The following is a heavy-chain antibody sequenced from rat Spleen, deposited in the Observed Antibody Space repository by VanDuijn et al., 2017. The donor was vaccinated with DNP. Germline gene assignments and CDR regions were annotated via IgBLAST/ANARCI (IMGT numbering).Heavy chain of an antibody. D-gene: IGHD1-11*01. V-gene: IGHV5S10*01. Sequence: EVQLVESGGGLVQPGRSLKLSCAAAGFTFSDYNMAWVRQAPKKGLGWVATITSSGGSTYYPDSVKGRFTISRDNEKSTLYLQMYRLRSEDTATYYCTKPASYGGFWFAHWGQGTLVTVSS. CDR1: GFTFSDYN. CDR3: TKPASYGGFWFAH. J-gene: IGHJ3*01. CDR2: ITSSGGST.